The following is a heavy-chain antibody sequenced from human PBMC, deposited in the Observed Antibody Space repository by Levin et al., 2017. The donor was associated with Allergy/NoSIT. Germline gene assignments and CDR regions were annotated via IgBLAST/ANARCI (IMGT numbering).Heavy chain of an antibody. J-gene: IGHJ5*02. CDR1: GFTFGDYA. V-gene: IGHV3-49*03. Sequence: GGSLRLSCTASGFTFGDYAMSWFRQAPGKGLEWVGFIRSKAYGGTTEYAASVKGRFTISRDDSKSIAYLQMNSLKTEDTAVYYCTRDTQLRAKEAGDMVVVPAAAWGQGTLVTVSS. D-gene: IGHD2-2*01. CDR3: TRDTQLRAKEAGDMVVVPAAA. CDR2: IRSKAYGGTT.